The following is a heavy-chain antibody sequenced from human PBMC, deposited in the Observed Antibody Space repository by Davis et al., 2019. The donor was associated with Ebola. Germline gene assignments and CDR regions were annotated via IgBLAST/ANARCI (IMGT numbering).Heavy chain of an antibody. CDR3: ARDHILTGRNYGMDV. J-gene: IGHJ6*02. D-gene: IGHD3-9*01. Sequence: GGSLRLSCAASGFTFSGSAMHWVRQAPGQGLECMGIINPSGGSTSYAQKFQGRVTMTRDTSTSTVYMELSSLRSEDTAVYYCARDHILTGRNYGMDVWGQGTTVTVSS. CDR2: INPSGGST. V-gene: IGHV1-46*01. CDR1: GFTFSGSA.